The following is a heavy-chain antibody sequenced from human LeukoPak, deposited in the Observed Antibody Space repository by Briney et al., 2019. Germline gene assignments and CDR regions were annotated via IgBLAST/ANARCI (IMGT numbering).Heavy chain of an antibody. CDR3: ASDRSSWNPGAPY. V-gene: IGHV4-39*01. CDR1: GDSISSGNYY. D-gene: IGHD6-13*01. Sequence: PSETLSLTCSVSGDSISSGNYYWGWIRQPPGKGLEWIGNLYYSGTTYYNPSFKSRVTISVDTSKNQFSLKLSSVTAADTAVYYCASDRSSWNPGAPYWGQGTLVTVPS. CDR2: LYYSGTT. J-gene: IGHJ4*02.